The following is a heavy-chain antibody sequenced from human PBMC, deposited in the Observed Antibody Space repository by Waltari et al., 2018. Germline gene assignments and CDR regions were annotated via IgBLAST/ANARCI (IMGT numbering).Heavy chain of an antibody. Sequence: QVPLVESGGGVVQPCNSLTLSCPGSGFHFNHTGLHWVRQAPGKGLEWVAVISYDESNKVYGDSVRGRFTISRDKSNNRVDLQMNSLQIEDTAVYFCARDRHGLGLLDLQYWGRGTQVAVSA. CDR2: ISYDESNK. CDR3: ARDRHGLGLLDLQY. V-gene: IGHV3-30*03. J-gene: IGHJ4*02. CDR1: GFHFNHTG. D-gene: IGHD1-1*01.